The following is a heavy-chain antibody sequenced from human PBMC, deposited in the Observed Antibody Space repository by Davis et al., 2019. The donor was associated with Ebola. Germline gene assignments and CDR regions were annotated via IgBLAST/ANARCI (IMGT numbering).Heavy chain of an antibody. D-gene: IGHD6-19*01. CDR2: ISSSSSYI. V-gene: IGHV3-21*01. Sequence: GESLKISCAVSGFNFSHYAMNWVRQAPGKGLEWVSSISSSSSYIYYADSVKGRFTISRDNAKNSLYLQMNSLRAEDTAVYYCAREIAVAYFDYWGQGTLVTVSS. CDR3: AREIAVAYFDY. CDR1: GFNFSHYA. J-gene: IGHJ4*02.